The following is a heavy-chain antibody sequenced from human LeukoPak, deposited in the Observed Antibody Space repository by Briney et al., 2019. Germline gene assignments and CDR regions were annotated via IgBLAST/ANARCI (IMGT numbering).Heavy chain of an antibody. D-gene: IGHD4-17*01. J-gene: IGHJ1*01. CDR3: ARVNGDYEYFQH. Sequence: GGSQRLSCAASGFTFSSYAMSWVRQAPGKGLEWVSAISGSGGSTYYADSVKGRFTISRDNAKNSLYLQMNSLRDEDTAVYYCARVNGDYEYFQHWGQGTLVTVSS. CDR1: GFTFSSYA. CDR2: ISGSGGST. V-gene: IGHV3-23*01.